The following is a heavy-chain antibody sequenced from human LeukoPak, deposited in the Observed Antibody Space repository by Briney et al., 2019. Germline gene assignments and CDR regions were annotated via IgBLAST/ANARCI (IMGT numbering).Heavy chain of an antibody. CDR1: GGSISGYY. J-gene: IGHJ4*02. CDR3: ARGRTFDN. CDR2: IYYSGST. V-gene: IGHV4-59*01. Sequence: SETLSLTCTVSGGSISGYYYNWIRQPPGKGLEWIGYIYYSGSTNYNPSLKSRVTISVDTSKNQFSLRLSSVTAADTAVYYCARGRTFDNWGQGTLVTVSS.